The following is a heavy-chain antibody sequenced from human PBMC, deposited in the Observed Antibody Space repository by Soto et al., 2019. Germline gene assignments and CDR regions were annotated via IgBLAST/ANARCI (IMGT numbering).Heavy chain of an antibody. D-gene: IGHD3-3*01. CDR2: IWYDGSNK. Sequence: PGGSLRLSCAASGFTFSTYAMHWVRQAPGKGLEWVAVIWYDGSNKYYVDSVKGRFTISRDNSKNTLYLQMHSLRAEDTAVYYCARDGSSLRGFWTDEYYYYMDVWGKGTTVTVSS. CDR1: GFTFSTYA. J-gene: IGHJ6*03. CDR3: ARDGSSLRGFWTDEYYYYMDV. V-gene: IGHV3-33*01.